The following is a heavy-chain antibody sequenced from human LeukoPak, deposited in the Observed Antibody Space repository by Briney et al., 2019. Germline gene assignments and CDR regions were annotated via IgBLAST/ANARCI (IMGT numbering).Heavy chain of an antibody. CDR1: GGSMSSYY. CDR3: ARDGLTGHYYGSGSYSYLIDY. J-gene: IGHJ4*02. V-gene: IGHV4-59*01. CDR2: IYHSGGT. D-gene: IGHD3-10*01. Sequence: SETLSLTCSVSGGSMSSYYWSWIRQSPGKGLEWIGYIYHSGGTDYNSSLKSRVTISEDTSKKQFSLKVSSVTAADTAVYYCARDGLTGHYYGSGSYSYLIDYWGQGTLVTVSS.